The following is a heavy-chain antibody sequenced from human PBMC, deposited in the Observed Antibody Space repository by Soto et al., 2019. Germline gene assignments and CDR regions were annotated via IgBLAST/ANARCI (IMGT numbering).Heavy chain of an antibody. V-gene: IGHV3-21*01. D-gene: IGHD3-10*01. CDR1: GFTFSTYT. CDR2: ISSGSSYI. J-gene: IGHJ5*01. CDR3: APDILSGGAYPDS. Sequence: EVQLVESGGGLVKPGGSLRLSCAASGFTFSTYTMNWVRQAPGKGLEWISSISSGSSYIYYAGSVKGRFTISRDNAKNSPFLQMNSLRADDTAGYYFAPDILSGGAYPDSWGQGTKVTVSS.